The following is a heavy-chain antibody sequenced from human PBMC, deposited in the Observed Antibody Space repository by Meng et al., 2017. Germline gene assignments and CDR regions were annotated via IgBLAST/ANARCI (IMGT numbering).Heavy chain of an antibody. Sequence: VQLEAVGPGPVKPSPTLSLACTVLGGTVRGGGYYWGWIRQHQGKGLEWIGYIYYSGSTYYSPSLKSLVTISVDTSKNQFSLKLSSVTAADTAVYYCARADRRVGSYGPNWFDPWGQGTLVTVSS. CDR3: ARADRRVGSYGPNWFDP. J-gene: IGHJ5*02. D-gene: IGHD5-18*01. V-gene: IGHV4-31*01. CDR1: GGTVRGGGYY. CDR2: IYYSGST.